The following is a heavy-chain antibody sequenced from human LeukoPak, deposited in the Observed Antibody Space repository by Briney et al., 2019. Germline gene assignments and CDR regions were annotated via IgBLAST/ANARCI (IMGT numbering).Heavy chain of an antibody. CDR3: ATYTHWVAGDV. V-gene: IGHV3-7*01. CDR1: GFTFSDSW. D-gene: IGHD3-16*01. Sequence: GGSLRLSCAASGFTFSDSWMSWVRQAPGKGLEWVANMNQDGSAKGYVDSVKGRFTISRDNARNSLYLQMSSLRPEDTSVYYCATYTHWVAGDVWGQGTTVTVSS. J-gene: IGHJ6*02. CDR2: MNQDGSAK.